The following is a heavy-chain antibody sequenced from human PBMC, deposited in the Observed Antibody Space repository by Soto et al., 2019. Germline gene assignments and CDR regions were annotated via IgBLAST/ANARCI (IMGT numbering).Heavy chain of an antibody. D-gene: IGHD5-12*01. V-gene: IGHV3-53*01. J-gene: IGHJ6*02. CDR2: IYSGGST. CDR1: GFTVSSNY. CDR3: ARDIVAPRENYYGMDV. Sequence: PGGSLRLSCAASGFTVSSNYMSWVRQAPGKGLEWVSVIYSGGSTYYADSVKGRFTISRDNSKNTLYLQMNSLRAEDTAVYYCARDIVAPRENYYGMDVWGQGTTVTVSS.